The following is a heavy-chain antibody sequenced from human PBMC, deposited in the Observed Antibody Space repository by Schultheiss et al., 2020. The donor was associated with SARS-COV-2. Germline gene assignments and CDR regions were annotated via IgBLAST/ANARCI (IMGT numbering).Heavy chain of an antibody. D-gene: IGHD2-2*03. V-gene: IGHV1-69*13. CDR3: AREDGFSNYFDY. Sequence: SVKVSCKASVGTFSSYAISWVRQAPGQGLEWMGGIIPIFGTANYAQKFQGRVTITADESTSTAYMELSSLRSEDTAVYYCAREDGFSNYFDYWGQGTLVTVSS. CDR1: VGTFSSYA. CDR2: IIPIFGTA. J-gene: IGHJ4*02.